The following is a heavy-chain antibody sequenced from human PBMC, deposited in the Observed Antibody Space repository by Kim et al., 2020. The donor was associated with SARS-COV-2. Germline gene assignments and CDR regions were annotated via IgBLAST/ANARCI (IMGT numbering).Heavy chain of an antibody. D-gene: IGHD3-16*02. CDR2: IYTSGST. Sequence: SETLSLICTVSGGSISSGSYYWSWIRQPAGKGLEWIGRIYTSGSTNYNPSLKSRVTISVDTSKNQFSLKLSSVTAADTAVYYCARDILSEGYRYFDYWGQGTLVTVSS. J-gene: IGHJ4*02. V-gene: IGHV4-61*02. CDR3: ARDILSEGYRYFDY. CDR1: GGSISSGSYY.